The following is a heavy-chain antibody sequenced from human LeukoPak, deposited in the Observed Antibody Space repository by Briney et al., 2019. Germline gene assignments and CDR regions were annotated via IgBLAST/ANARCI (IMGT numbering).Heavy chain of an antibody. CDR2: IYYSGST. CDR1: GGSISSYY. CDR3: ARWYSSGWYGAFDY. V-gene: IGHV4-59*08. Sequence: SETLSLTCTVSGGSISSYYWSWIRQPPGKGLEWIGYIYYSGSTNHNPSLKSRVTISVDTSKNQFSLKLSSVTAADTAVYYCARWYSSGWYGAFDYWGQGTLVTVSS. J-gene: IGHJ4*02. D-gene: IGHD6-19*01.